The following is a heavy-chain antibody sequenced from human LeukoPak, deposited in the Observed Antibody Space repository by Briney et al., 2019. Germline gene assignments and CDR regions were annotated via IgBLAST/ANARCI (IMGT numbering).Heavy chain of an antibody. CDR2: ISAYNGNT. CDR1: GYTFTGYY. J-gene: IGHJ4*02. CDR3: ARDWRTTGIYLDY. D-gene: IGHD1-1*01. V-gene: IGHV1-18*04. Sequence: ASVKVSCKASGYTFTGYYMHWVRQARGQGLEWMGWISAYNGNTNYAQRVQGRVTMTTDTSTSTAYMELRSLRSDDTAVYYCARDWRTTGIYLDYWGQGTLVTVSS.